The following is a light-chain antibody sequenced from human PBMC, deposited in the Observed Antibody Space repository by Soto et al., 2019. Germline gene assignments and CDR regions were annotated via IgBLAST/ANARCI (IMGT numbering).Light chain of an antibody. V-gene: IGKV3-20*01. CDR3: QQYGRSPPWT. Sequence: EIVLTQSPGTLSLSPGERATLSCRASQSVSSSYLAWYQQKPGQAPRLLIYGASSRATGIPDRFSGSGFGTDFTLTISRLEPEDFAVYYCQQYGRSPPWTFGQGTKVDIK. J-gene: IGKJ1*01. CDR2: GAS. CDR1: QSVSSSY.